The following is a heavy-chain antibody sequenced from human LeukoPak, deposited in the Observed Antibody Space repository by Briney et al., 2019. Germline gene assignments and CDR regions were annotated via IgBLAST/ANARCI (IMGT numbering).Heavy chain of an antibody. D-gene: IGHD2-15*01. Sequence: VASVKVSCKASGYTFTSYDINRVRQATGQGLEWVGWMNPNSGNTGYAQKFQGRVTMTRNSSITTAYMELSSLRSEDTAVYYCARRHGRCSDGSCYYPDYWGQGTLVTVSS. V-gene: IGHV1-8*01. CDR2: MNPNSGNT. J-gene: IGHJ4*02. CDR3: ARRHGRCSDGSCYYPDY. CDR1: GYTFTSYD.